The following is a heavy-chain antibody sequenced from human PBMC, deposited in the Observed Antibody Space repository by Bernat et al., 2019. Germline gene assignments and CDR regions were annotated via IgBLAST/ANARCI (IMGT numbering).Heavy chain of an antibody. J-gene: IGHJ4*02. Sequence: EVQLLESGGGLVQPGGSLRLSCAASGFTFSSYAMSWVRQAPGKGLDGVSAISGSGGSTYYADSVKGRFTISRDNSKNTLYLQMNSLRAEDTAVYYCARGLHSSWFRPRFDYWGQGTLVTVSS. CDR3: ARGLHSSWFRPRFDY. CDR2: ISGSGGST. D-gene: IGHD6-13*01. CDR1: GFTFSSYA. V-gene: IGHV3-23*01.